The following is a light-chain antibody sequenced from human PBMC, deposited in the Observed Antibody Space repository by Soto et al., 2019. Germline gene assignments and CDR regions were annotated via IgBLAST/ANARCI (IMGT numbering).Light chain of an antibody. Sequence: DIQMSQSPSTLSGSVGDRVTTACRASQTISSWLAWYQQKPGKAPKLLIYKASTLKSGVPSRFSGSGSGTEFTLTISSLQPDDFATYYCQHYNSYGTFGQGTKVDIK. CDR3: QHYNSYGT. V-gene: IGKV1-5*03. CDR2: KAS. J-gene: IGKJ1*01. CDR1: QTISSW.